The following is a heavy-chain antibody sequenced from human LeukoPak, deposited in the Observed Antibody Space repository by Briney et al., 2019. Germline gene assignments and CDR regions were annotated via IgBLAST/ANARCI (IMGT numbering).Heavy chain of an antibody. D-gene: IGHD5-12*01. CDR3: ARTSGYDFGTDFDY. V-gene: IGHV1-2*02. Sequence: ASVKVSCKASGYPFTGYYLHWVRQTPGQGLERMVWINPDSGGTDYEQKFQGRVTMTRDTSISTAYMELSRLRSDDTAVYYCARTSGYDFGTDFDYWGQGTLVTVSS. CDR1: GYPFTGYY. J-gene: IGHJ4*02. CDR2: INPDSGGT.